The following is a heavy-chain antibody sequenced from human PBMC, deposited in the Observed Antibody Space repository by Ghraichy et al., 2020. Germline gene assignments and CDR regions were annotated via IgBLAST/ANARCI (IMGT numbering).Heavy chain of an antibody. J-gene: IGHJ4*02. CDR2: ISSSSSYI. D-gene: IGHD2-15*01. CDR3: ARDMASIPPLVGWVHS. Sequence: GGSLRLSCVASGFTFTSYTMNWVRQAPGKGLEWVSSISSSSSYIYYADSVKGRFTISRDNANNSLYLQMHSLRAEDTAVYYCARDMASIPPLVGWVHSCGQATLVTVSS. CDR1: GFTFTSYT. V-gene: IGHV3-21*01.